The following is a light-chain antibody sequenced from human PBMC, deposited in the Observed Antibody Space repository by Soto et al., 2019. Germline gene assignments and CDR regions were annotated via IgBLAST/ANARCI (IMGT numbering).Light chain of an antibody. V-gene: IGKV3-15*01. Sequence: EIVMTQSPATLSVSPGERATLSCRASQSVSSNLAWYQQKPGQAPRLLIYGASTRATGIPARFSGSGSETEFTLTISSLQSEDFAVYYCQQYNNWTPWTFGQGTKVEIK. CDR1: QSVSSN. J-gene: IGKJ1*01. CDR2: GAS. CDR3: QQYNNWTPWT.